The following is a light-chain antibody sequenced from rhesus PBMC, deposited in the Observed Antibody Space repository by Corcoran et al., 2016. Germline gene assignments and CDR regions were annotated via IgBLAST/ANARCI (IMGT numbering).Light chain of an antibody. CDR1: ENVNNY. J-gene: IGKJ3*01. CDR3: QHNYGTPFT. CDR2: KAS. Sequence: DIQMTQSPSSLSASVGDRVTITCRTSENVNNYLNWYQQKPGKAPKLLIYKASTLKSGVPSRLSGSGAGTDDTFTINSLQSEDVATYYCQHNYGTPFTFGPGTKLDIK. V-gene: IGKV1-74*01.